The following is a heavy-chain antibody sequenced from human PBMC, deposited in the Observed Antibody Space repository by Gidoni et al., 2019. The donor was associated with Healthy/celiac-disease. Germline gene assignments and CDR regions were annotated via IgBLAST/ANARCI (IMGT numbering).Heavy chain of an antibody. V-gene: IGHV4-38-2*02. D-gene: IGHD3-22*01. CDR1: GYSISSGYY. CDR3: ARNGVDYDSSGPAAPDY. J-gene: IGHJ4*02. Sequence: QVQLQESGPGLVKPSETLSLTCTVSGYSISSGYYWGGFRQPPGKGLEWIGSIDHSGSTYYNPALKSRVTISVDTSKNQFSLKLSSVTAADTAVYYCARNGVDYDSSGPAAPDYWGQGTLVTVSS. CDR2: IDHSGST.